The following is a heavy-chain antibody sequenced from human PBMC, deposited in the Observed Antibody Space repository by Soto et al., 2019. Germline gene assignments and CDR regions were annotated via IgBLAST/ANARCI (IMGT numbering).Heavy chain of an antibody. V-gene: IGHV1-58*01. Sequence: SVKVSCKASGFTFTSSAVQWVRQARGQRLEWIGWIVVGSGNTNYAQKSQERVTITRDMSTSTAYMELSSLRSEDTAVYYCAAETPKRGYSYGTLDYWGQGTLVTVS. CDR2: IVVGSGNT. CDR1: GFTFTSSA. J-gene: IGHJ4*02. CDR3: AAETPKRGYSYGTLDY. D-gene: IGHD5-18*01.